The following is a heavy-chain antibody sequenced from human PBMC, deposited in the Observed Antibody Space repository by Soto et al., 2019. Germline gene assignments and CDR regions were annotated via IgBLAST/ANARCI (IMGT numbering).Heavy chain of an antibody. J-gene: IGHJ4*02. CDR3: AREDILGVRSFDY. Sequence: PGVSLRLSCAASGFTFSSYSMNWVRQAPGKGLEWVSYISSGSKTIYYADSVQGRFTVSRDNAKNSQYLQMSSLTDEDTAVYYCAREDILGVRSFDYWGRGTLVTVSS. D-gene: IGHD3-10*01. CDR1: GFTFSSYS. V-gene: IGHV3-48*02. CDR2: ISSGSKTI.